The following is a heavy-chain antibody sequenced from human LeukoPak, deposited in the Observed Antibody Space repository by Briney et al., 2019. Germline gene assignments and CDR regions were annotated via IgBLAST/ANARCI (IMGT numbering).Heavy chain of an antibody. V-gene: IGHV3-30*02. Sequence: PGGSLRLSCAASGFTFSSYGMHWVRQAPGKGLEWVAFIRYDGSNKYYADSVKGRFTISRDNAKNSLYLQMNSPRAEDTAVYYCARNEFGVRGIIYYYYMDVWGKGTTVTVSS. CDR1: GFTFSSYG. CDR2: IRYDGSNK. CDR3: ARNEFGVRGIIYYYYMDV. J-gene: IGHJ6*03. D-gene: IGHD3-10*01.